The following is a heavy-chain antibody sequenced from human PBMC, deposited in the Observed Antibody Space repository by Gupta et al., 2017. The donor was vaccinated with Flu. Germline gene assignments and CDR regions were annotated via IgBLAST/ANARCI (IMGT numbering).Heavy chain of an antibody. V-gene: IGHV4-59*11. J-gene: IGHJ4*02. CDR1: GGSISSHY. CDR3: ARASYDVLTGYFFDS. CDR2: VHYTGST. Sequence: QVQLQESGPGLVTPSETLSLTCSVSGGSISSHYWNWIRQSPGKGLDWIGLVHYTGSTKYNSSLDSRVTISVDTSKNQFSLRLSSVTAADTAVYYCARASYDVLTGYFFDSWAQGTLVTVSS. D-gene: IGHD3-9*01.